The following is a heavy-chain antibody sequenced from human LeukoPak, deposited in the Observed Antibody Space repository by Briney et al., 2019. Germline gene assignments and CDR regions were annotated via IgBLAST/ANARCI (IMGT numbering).Heavy chain of an antibody. CDR3: VRHGLGSSWFGFDY. D-gene: IGHD6-13*01. V-gene: IGHV5-51*01. J-gene: IGHJ4*02. Sequence: GESLKISCNGSGYXFTTYWICWVRQMPGKGLEWMGIIYPGDSDPRYSPSFQGQVTISADKSISTAYLQWSSLKASDSAMYYCVRHGLGSSWFGFDYWGQGTLVTVSS. CDR1: GYXFTTYW. CDR2: IYPGDSDP.